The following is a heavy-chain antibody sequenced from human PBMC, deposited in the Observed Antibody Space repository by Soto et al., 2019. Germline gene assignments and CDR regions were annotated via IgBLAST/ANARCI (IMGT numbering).Heavy chain of an antibody. CDR2: ISSSSSYI. CDR1: GFTFSSYS. D-gene: IGHD1-7*01. Sequence: GGSLRLSCAASGFTFSSYSMNWVRQAPGKGLEWVSSISSSSSYIYYADSVKGRFTISRDNAKNSLYLQMNSLRAEDTAVYYCARDGGITGTTSGDWGQGTLVTVSS. V-gene: IGHV3-21*01. CDR3: ARDGGITGTTSGD. J-gene: IGHJ4*02.